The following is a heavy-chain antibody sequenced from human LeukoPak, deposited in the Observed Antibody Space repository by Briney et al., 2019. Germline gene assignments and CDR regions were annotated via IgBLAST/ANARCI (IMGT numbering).Heavy chain of an antibody. V-gene: IGHV3-30*02. CDR2: IRYDGSNN. D-gene: IGHD2-2*01. Sequence: GGSLRLSCAASGFTLSSYGMHWVRQAPGKGLEWVAFIRYDGSNNYYEDSVKGRFTISRDNSKNTLYLQMSSLRAEDTAVYYCAKDVVVVPFANYFYYMDVWGKGTTVTVSS. J-gene: IGHJ6*03. CDR3: AKDVVVVPFANYFYYMDV. CDR1: GFTLSSYG.